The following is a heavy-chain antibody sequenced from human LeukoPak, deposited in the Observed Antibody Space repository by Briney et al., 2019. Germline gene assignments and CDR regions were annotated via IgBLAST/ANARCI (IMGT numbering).Heavy chain of an antibody. CDR2: INRNSGGT. V-gene: IGHV1-2*02. J-gene: IGHJ4*02. CDR3: ARDLSSTSNWELDY. CDR1: AYTFTGYF. Sequence: ASVKVSCNGAAYTFTGYFMHWVRQAPGQGLEWMGEINRNSGGTNYAQKFQGRVTMTRDTSISTAYMELSGLRSDDTAVYYCARDLSSTSNWELDYWGQGTLVTVS. D-gene: IGHD7-27*01.